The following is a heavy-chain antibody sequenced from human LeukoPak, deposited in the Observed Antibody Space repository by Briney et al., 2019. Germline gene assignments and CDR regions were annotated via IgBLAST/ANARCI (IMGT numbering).Heavy chain of an antibody. CDR3: AKVGAYGDYARHDY. Sequence: SETLSLTCSVSGGSIRSSSYNWGWIRQPPGKGLERIGSMYHSGSSYYNPSLKSRITISVDTSKNQFSLKLSSVTAADTAVYYCAKVGAYGDYARHDYWGQGTLVTVSS. CDR1: GGSIRSSSYN. J-gene: IGHJ4*02. D-gene: IGHD4-17*01. CDR2: MYHSGSS. V-gene: IGHV4-39*07.